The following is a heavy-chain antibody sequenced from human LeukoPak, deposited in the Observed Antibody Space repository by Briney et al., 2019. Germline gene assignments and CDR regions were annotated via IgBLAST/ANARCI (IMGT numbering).Heavy chain of an antibody. CDR3: ASPFDY. J-gene: IGHJ4*02. CDR2: ISSSSDSI. Sequence: GGSLRLSCAASGFTFSSYSVNWVRQAPGKGLEWVSYISSSSDSIYYADSVKGRFTISRDNAKNSLYLQMNSLRAEDTAVYYCASPFDYWGQGTLVTVSS. V-gene: IGHV3-48*01. CDR1: GFTFSSYS.